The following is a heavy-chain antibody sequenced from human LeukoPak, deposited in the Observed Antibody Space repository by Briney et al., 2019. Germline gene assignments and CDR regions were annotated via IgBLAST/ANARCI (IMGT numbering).Heavy chain of an antibody. J-gene: IGHJ4*02. D-gene: IGHD2-2*01. CDR1: GGSFSGYY. CDR2: INHSGST. CDR3: ARGWDIVVVPAAIGDPFDY. V-gene: IGHV4-34*01. Sequence: SGTLSLTCAVYGGSFSGYYWSWIRQPPGKGLELIGEINHSGSTNYNPSLKSRVTISVDTSKNQFSLKLSSVTAADTAVYYCARGWDIVVVPAAIGDPFDYWGQGTLVTVSS.